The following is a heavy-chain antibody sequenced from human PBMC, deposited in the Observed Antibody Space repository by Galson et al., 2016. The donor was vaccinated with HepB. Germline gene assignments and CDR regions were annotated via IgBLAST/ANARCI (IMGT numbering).Heavy chain of an antibody. CDR3: AHQSRGYNYGYVR. Sequence: PALVKPTQTLTLTCTFSGLSPRTSGEGVAWIRQPPGKALEWFALVYWNDDTRYSPTLKSRLTITEDTSRNLVVLRRTNMEPGDTATYYCAHQSRGYNYGYVRWGQGTLVTVSA. CDR2: VYWNDDT. CDR1: GLSPRTSGEG. J-gene: IGHJ4*02. V-gene: IGHV2-5*01. D-gene: IGHD5-18*01.